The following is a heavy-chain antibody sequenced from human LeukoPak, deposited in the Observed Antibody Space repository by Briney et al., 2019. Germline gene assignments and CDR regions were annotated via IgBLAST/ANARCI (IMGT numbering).Heavy chain of an antibody. D-gene: IGHD3-9*01. V-gene: IGHV1-18*04. J-gene: IGHJ5*02. CDR3: ARGPEGFDWLPRVDP. Sequence: ASVKVSCKASGYTFTSYGISWVRQAPGQGLEWMGWMSAYNGNTNYAQKLQARVTMTTDTSTSTAYMELTILRSADTAVYYCARGPEGFDWLPRVDPWGQGTLLTVSS. CDR2: MSAYNGNT. CDR1: GYTFTSYG.